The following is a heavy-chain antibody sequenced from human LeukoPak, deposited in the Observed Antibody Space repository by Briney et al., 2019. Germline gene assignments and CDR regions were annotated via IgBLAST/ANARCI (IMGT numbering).Heavy chain of an antibody. V-gene: IGHV4-59*01. Sequence: SETLSLTCTVSGGSISSYYWSWIRQPPGKGLEWIGYIYYSGSTNYNPSLKSRVTISVDTSKNQFSLKLSSVTAADTAVYYCERDRGPYDFWSGYYTGYYYYGMDVWGQGTTVTVSS. J-gene: IGHJ6*02. D-gene: IGHD3-3*01. CDR3: ERDRGPYDFWSGYYTGYYYYGMDV. CDR2: IYYSGST. CDR1: GGSISSYY.